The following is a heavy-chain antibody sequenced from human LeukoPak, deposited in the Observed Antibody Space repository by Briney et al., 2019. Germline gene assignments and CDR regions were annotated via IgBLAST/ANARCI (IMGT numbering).Heavy chain of an antibody. J-gene: IGHJ4*02. CDR3: ARHEHSYGYGY. Sequence: GGSLRLSCAASGFTFSSYSMNWVRQAPGKGLEWVSSISSSSSYIYYADSVKGRFTISRDNAKNSLYLQMNSLRAEDTAVYYCARHEHSYGYGYWGQGTLVTVSS. V-gene: IGHV3-21*01. CDR2: ISSSSSYI. D-gene: IGHD5-18*01. CDR1: GFTFSSYS.